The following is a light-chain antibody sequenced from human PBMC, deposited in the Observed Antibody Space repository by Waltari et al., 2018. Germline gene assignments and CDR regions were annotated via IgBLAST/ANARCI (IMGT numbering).Light chain of an antibody. V-gene: IGLV1-40*01. CDR3: QSYDSSLSGFYV. Sequence: QSVLTQPPSVSGAPGQRVTISCTGSSSNIGAGYDVHWYQQLPGTAPKLLIYCNSSRPSGVPERVSGSKSGTSASLAITGLQAEDEADYYCQSYDSSLSGFYVFGTGTKVTVL. J-gene: IGLJ1*01. CDR2: CNS. CDR1: SSNIGAGYD.